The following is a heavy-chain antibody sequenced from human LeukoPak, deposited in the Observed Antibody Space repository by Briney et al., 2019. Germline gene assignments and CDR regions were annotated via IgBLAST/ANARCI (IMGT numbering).Heavy chain of an antibody. Sequence: SETLSLTCAVYRGSFSDYYWSWIRQPPGKGLEWIGEINHSGSTNYNPSLKSRVTISVDTSKNQFSLRLRSVTAADTAVYYCAGKGYSYGYFLDYWGQGTLVTVSS. CDR2: INHSGST. V-gene: IGHV4-34*01. CDR3: AGKGYSYGYFLDY. CDR1: RGSFSDYY. J-gene: IGHJ4*02. D-gene: IGHD5-18*01.